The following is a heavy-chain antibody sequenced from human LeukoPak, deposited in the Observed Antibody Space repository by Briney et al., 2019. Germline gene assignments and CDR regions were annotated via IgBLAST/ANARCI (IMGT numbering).Heavy chain of an antibody. V-gene: IGHV3-7*01. CDR1: GFTFSSYW. CDR3: AKDLAAGRYYYGMDV. D-gene: IGHD6-13*01. J-gene: IGHJ6*02. Sequence: PGGSLRLSCAASGFTFSSYWMSWVRQAPGKGLEWVANIKQDGSNKYYADSVKGRFTISRDNSKNTLYLQMNSLRAEDTAVYYCAKDLAAGRYYYGMDVWGQGTTVTVSS. CDR2: IKQDGSNK.